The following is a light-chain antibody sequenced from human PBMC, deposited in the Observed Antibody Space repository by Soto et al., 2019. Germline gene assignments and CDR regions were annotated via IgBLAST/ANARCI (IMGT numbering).Light chain of an antibody. CDR3: QQTYRTPLT. J-gene: IGKJ4*01. CDR2: AAS. V-gene: IGKV1-39*01. Sequence: DIQMTQSPSSLSASVGDRVTVTCRASQSIRGHLNCYQQKQGEAPKLLIYAASSLHSGVPSRFSGSGSGTDFTLTISSLHPEDFATYSCQQTYRTPLTFGGGTKVEIK. CDR1: QSIRGH.